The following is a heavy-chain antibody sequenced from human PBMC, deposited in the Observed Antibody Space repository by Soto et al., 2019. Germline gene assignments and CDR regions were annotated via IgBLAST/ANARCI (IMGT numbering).Heavy chain of an antibody. Sequence: QVQLVQSGAEVKKPGASVKVSCKASGYTFTSYGISWVRQAPGQGLEWMGWISAYNGNTNYAQKLQGRVTMTTDTSTSTAYMELRSLRSDDTAVYYCARAHNEVVLVAATVYYFDYWGQGTLVTVSS. V-gene: IGHV1-18*01. CDR3: ARAHNEVVLVAATVYYFDY. J-gene: IGHJ4*02. D-gene: IGHD2-15*01. CDR2: ISAYNGNT. CDR1: GYTFTSYG.